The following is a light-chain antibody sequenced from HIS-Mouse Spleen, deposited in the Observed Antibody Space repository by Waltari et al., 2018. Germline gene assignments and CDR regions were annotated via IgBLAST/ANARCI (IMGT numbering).Light chain of an antibody. CDR1: SSDVGGYNY. Sequence: QSALTQPPSASGSPGQSVTIPCPGTSSDVGGYNYASWYQQHPGKAPKLMIYEVSKRPSGVPDRFSGSKSGNTASLTISGLQAEDEADYYCSSYTSSSTYVFGTGTKVTVL. J-gene: IGLJ1*01. CDR3: SSYTSSSTYV. CDR2: EVS. V-gene: IGLV2-8*01.